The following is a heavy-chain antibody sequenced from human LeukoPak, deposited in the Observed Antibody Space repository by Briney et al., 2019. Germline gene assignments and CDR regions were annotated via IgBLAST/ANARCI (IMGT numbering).Heavy chain of an antibody. J-gene: IGHJ4*02. Sequence: GGALRLSCAASTFTFSSDAMTWVRQAPGEGVEWGSAICGSGAGTYYADSVKGRFTISRDNSKNTLYLQMNSLRAEDTAVYYCAKNGGDSYGTGHFDYWGQGTLVTVSS. CDR2: ICGSGAGT. CDR1: TFTFSSDA. D-gene: IGHD5-18*01. CDR3: AKNGGDSYGTGHFDY. V-gene: IGHV3-23*01.